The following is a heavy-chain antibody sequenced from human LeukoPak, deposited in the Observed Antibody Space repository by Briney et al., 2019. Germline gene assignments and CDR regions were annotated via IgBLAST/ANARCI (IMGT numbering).Heavy chain of an antibody. J-gene: IGHJ3*02. D-gene: IGHD6-25*01. CDR1: GGSISSSSYY. Sequence: SETLSLTCTVSGGSISSSSYYWGWIRQPPGKGLEWIGSIYYSGSTYYNPSLKSRVTISVDTSKNQFSLKLSSVTAADTAVYYCAGGYSSVEDIWGQGTMVTVSS. CDR2: IYYSGST. V-gene: IGHV4-39*07. CDR3: AGGYSSVEDI.